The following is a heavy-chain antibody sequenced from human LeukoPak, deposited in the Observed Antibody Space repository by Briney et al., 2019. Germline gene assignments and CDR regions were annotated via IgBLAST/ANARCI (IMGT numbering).Heavy chain of an antibody. J-gene: IGHJ4*02. CDR1: GGSISSYY. CDR3: ARGGWRLDY. V-gene: IGHV4-59*01. CDR2: IYYTGTT. D-gene: IGHD6-19*01. Sequence: WETLSLTCTVSGGSISSYYWSWIRQPPGKGLEWIGYIYYTGTTNYNPSLKSRVTISVDTSKNQFSLKLSSVTAADTAVYYCARGGWRLDYWGQGTLVTVSS.